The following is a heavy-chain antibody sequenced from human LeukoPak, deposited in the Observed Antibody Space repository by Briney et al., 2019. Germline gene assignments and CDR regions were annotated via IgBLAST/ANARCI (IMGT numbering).Heavy chain of an antibody. D-gene: IGHD6-19*01. J-gene: IGHJ4*02. V-gene: IGHV3-23*01. CDR2: ISGSGVST. CDR1: GFTFSSYA. Sequence: GGSLRLSCAASGFTFSSYAMSWVRQAPGKGLEWVSAISGSGVSTYYADSVKGRFTISRDNSKNTLYLQMNSLRAEDTAVYYCAKAASYSSGWYYFDYWGQGTLVTVSS. CDR3: AKAASYSSGWYYFDY.